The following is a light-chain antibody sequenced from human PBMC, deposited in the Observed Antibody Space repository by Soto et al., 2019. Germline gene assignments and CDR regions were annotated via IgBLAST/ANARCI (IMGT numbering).Light chain of an antibody. CDR3: QQTFGLPYT. CDR2: SAS. CDR1: ENSASY. J-gene: IGKJ2*01. V-gene: IGKV1-39*01. Sequence: IQMTQSPSSLSASVGDRVTVNCRTSENSASYVSWFQQRPGKAPNLLIYSASTLHTGVSSRFSGNGSGTHFTLTVERLQAEDVATYYCQQTFGLPYTFGQGTKVEI.